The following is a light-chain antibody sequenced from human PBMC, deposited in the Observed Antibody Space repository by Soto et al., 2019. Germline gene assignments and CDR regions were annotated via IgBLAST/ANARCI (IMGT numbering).Light chain of an antibody. CDR1: SSDVGGYNY. J-gene: IGLJ1*01. V-gene: IGLV2-14*01. CDR3: SSYTSSSTLYV. CDR2: DVS. Sequence: QSVLTQPASVSGSPGQSITISCTGTSSDVGGYNYVSWYQQHPGKAPKLMIYDVSDRPSGVSNRFSGSKSGNTASLTISGLQAEDEAEYYCSSYTSSSTLYVFGTGNKVTVL.